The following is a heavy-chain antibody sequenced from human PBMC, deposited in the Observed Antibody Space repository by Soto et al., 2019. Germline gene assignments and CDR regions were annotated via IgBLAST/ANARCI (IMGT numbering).Heavy chain of an antibody. CDR2: MYYSGST. CDR1: GGSISDFY. CDR3: ARGFFVSSGPGVAFDI. D-gene: IGHD3-22*01. Sequence: SETLSLTCSVSGGSISDFYWGWIRQPPGRGLEWVAYMYYSGSTKSNPSLKSRVNISVDMSKKEFSLKLSSVTAADTAAYHCARGFFVSSGPGVAFDIWGPGTMVTVSS. J-gene: IGHJ3*02. V-gene: IGHV4-59*01.